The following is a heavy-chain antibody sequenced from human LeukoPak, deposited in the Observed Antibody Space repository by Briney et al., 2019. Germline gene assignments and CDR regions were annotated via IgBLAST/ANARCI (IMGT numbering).Heavy chain of an antibody. CDR2: IRIGGGGT. J-gene: IGHJ5*02. V-gene: IGHV3-23*01. CDR1: GFDLTTYA. Sequence: GGSLRLSCAASGFDLTTYAMTWVRQAPAKGLEWVSSIRIGGGGTYYPDSVKGRFTISRDNSENTLHLQMNNLRVEDTARYFCARCMVLSQGWRNWFDPWGQGTLVTVSS. D-gene: IGHD6-13*01. CDR3: ARCMVLSQGWRNWFDP.